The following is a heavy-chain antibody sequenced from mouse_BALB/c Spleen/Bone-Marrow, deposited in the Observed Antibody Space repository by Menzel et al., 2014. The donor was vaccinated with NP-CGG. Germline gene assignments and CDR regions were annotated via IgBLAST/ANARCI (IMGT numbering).Heavy chain of an antibody. D-gene: IGHD1-1*01. CDR2: ISTYYGDA. CDR1: GYTFTDYS. V-gene: IGHV1-67*01. CDR3: ARGVTTGAMDY. Sequence: QVQLKESGAELVRPGVSVKISCKGSGYTFTDYSIHWIKQSHAKSLEWIGAISTYYGDATNNQKSKGKATLTVDKSSSTAYVELARLASEDSVIYYCARGVTTGAMDYWGQGTSVTVSS. J-gene: IGHJ4*01.